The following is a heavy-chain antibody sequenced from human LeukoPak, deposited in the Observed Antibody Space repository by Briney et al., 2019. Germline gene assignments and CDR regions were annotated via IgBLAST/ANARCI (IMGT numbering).Heavy chain of an antibody. J-gene: IGHJ4*02. CDR2: IYYSGST. D-gene: IGHD6-19*01. Sequence: SETLSLTCTDPGGSIRHYYWSWSRKPPGKGLEWIGYIYYSGSTNYNSSLKSRVTISVDTSKNQFSLKLSSVTAADTAVYYCARHGYSSGWFDYWGQGTLVTVSS. CDR3: ARHGYSSGWFDY. CDR1: GGSIRHYY. V-gene: IGHV4-59*08.